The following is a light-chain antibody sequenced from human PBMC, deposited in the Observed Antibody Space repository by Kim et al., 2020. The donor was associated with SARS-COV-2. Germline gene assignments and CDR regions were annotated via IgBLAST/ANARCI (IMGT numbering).Light chain of an antibody. CDR3: QQYNSFSPT. Sequence: SAPVVDRVTITCRASQNINRWLAWHQQKPGKAPKLLIHDASSLERGVPSRFSGSGFGTEFTLTISSLQPDDFATYYCQQYNSFSPTFGGGTKLEI. CDR1: QNINRW. V-gene: IGKV1-5*01. CDR2: DAS. J-gene: IGKJ4*01.